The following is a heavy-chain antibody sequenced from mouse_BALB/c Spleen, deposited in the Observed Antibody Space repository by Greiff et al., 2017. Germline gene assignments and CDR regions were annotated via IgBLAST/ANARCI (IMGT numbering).Heavy chain of an antibody. J-gene: IGHJ4*01. CDR3: ARSYYGSNRGFYYYAMDY. CDR2: IWWDDDK. CDR1: GFSLSTSGMG. V-gene: IGHV8-8*01. D-gene: IGHD1-1*01. Sequence: QVQLKESGPGILKPSQTLSLTCSFSGFSLSTSGMGVGWIRQPSGKGLEWLAHIWWDDDKYYNPSLKSQLTISKDTSRNQVFLKITSVDTADTATYYCARSYYGSNRGFYYYAMDYWGQGTSVTVSS.